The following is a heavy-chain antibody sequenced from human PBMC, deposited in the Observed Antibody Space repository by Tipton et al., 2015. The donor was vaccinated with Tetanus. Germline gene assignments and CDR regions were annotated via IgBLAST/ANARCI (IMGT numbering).Heavy chain of an antibody. CDR1: GNTFTNAW. V-gene: IGHV5-51*01. CDR2: IYPGDPST. CDR3: ATHKGY. Sequence: QSGPEVKKPGESLKISCQASGNTFTNAWIGWVRQMPGKGLEWMGVIYPGDPSTIYSPSFQGLVTISVDKSINTTYLRWTSLKASDRAMYYCATHKGYWCQGTLVTVSS. J-gene: IGHJ4*02.